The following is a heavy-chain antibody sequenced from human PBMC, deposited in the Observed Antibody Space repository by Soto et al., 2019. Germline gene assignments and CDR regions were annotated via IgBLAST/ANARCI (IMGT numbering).Heavy chain of an antibody. CDR2: IYSGGST. Sequence: PGGSLRLSCAASGFTVSSNYMSWVRQAPGKGLEWVSVIYSGGSTYYADSVKGRFTISRDNSKNTLYLQMNSLRAEDTAVYYCAREAYYYDSSGYHPGAFDIWGQGTMVTVSS. D-gene: IGHD3-22*01. CDR1: GFTVSSNY. V-gene: IGHV3-53*01. CDR3: AREAYYYDSSGYHPGAFDI. J-gene: IGHJ3*02.